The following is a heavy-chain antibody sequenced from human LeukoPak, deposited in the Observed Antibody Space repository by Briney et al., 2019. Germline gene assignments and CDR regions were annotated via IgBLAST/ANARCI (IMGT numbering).Heavy chain of an antibody. CDR2: ISYDGSNK. Sequence: GGSLRLSCAASGFTFSSYGMHWVRQAPGKGLEWVAVISYDGSNKYYADSVKGRFTISRDNSKNTLYLQMNSLRSDDTAVYYCARDFVRLGFAHYFEYWGQGTLV. V-gene: IGHV3-30*03. D-gene: IGHD3-16*01. J-gene: IGHJ4*02. CDR1: GFTFSSYG. CDR3: ARDFVRLGFAHYFEY.